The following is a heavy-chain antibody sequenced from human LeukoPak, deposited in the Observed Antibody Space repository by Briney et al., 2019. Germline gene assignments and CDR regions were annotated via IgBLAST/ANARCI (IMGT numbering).Heavy chain of an antibody. V-gene: IGHV4-61*02. CDR3: ARASSLVRGFDY. CDR2: IYTSGST. Sequence: SETLSLTCTVSGGSISSGSYYWSWIRQPAGKGLEWIGRIYTSGSTNYNPSLKSRVTISVDTSKNQFSLKLSSVTAADTAVYYCARASSLVRGFDYWGQGTLVTVSS. D-gene: IGHD6-13*01. CDR1: GGSISSGSYY. J-gene: IGHJ4*02.